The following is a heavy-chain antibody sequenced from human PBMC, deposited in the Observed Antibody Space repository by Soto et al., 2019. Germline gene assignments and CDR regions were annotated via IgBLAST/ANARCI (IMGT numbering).Heavy chain of an antibody. CDR3: ARYRGAFYFDH. Sequence: QVHLQESGPGLVKPSETLSLTCSVSGRSMSSNYWSWIRQSPDKGLEWLGYVFYGGTDYNPSLEGRVTMSVETSKSQYTLKVTSVTAAYTAVYYCARYRGAFYFDHWGQGLLVTVSS. D-gene: IGHD3-16*01. J-gene: IGHJ4*02. CDR1: GRSMSSNY. V-gene: IGHV4-59*01. CDR2: VFYGGT.